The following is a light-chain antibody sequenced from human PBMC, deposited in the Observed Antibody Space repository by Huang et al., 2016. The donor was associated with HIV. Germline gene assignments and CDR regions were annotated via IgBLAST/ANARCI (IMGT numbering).Light chain of an antibody. V-gene: IGKV3-15*01. Sequence: EIEMTQSPAILSVSPGEGATLSCRASQSVNSDLAWYLQKPGQAPRLLIYGASTRAIGIPAKFNGTGSGTEFSLSISNLQSDDFGVYYCQQYNDWPPLTFGGGTKVEI. CDR3: QQYNDWPPLT. J-gene: IGKJ4*01. CDR1: QSVNSD. CDR2: GAS.